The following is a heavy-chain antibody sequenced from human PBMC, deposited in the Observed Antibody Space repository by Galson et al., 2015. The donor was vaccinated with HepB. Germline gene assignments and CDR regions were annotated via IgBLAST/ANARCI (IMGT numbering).Heavy chain of an antibody. CDR3: ARERGEGRFLEWSTNYYYYGMDV. D-gene: IGHD3-3*01. CDR2: IIPMFDKT. Sequence: SVKVSCKASGGTFSRYVLSWVRQAPGQGLEWMGGIIPMFDKTNYAQKFQGRVTIAADESTTTAYMELSSLRSEDTAVYYCARERGEGRFLEWSTNYYYYGMDVWGRGTTVTVSS. J-gene: IGHJ6*02. CDR1: GGTFSRYV. V-gene: IGHV1-69*13.